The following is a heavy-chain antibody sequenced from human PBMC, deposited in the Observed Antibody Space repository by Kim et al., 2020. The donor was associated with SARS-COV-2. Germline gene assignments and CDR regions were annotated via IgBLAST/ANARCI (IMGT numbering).Heavy chain of an antibody. D-gene: IGHD3-22*01. V-gene: IGHV3-33*06. J-gene: IGHJ4*02. CDR3: AKWGHYYDSSGYYPDY. Sequence: SVKGRFTISRDNSKTTLYLQMNSLRAEDTAVYYCAKWGHYYDSSGYYPDYWGQGTLVTVSS.